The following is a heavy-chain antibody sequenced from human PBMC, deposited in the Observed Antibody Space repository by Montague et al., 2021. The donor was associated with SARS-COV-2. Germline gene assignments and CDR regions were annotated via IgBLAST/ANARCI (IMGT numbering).Heavy chain of an antibody. V-gene: IGHV3-48*03. Sequence: SLRLSCAASGFTFSYFEMNWVRQAPGKGLEWISYISGAGTTIYYADSVKGRFTISRDNAKNSLYLQMNSLRAEDTAVYYCARDLVVTDEIPDYWGQGTLVTVSS. D-gene: IGHD3-16*02. CDR3: ARDLVVTDEIPDY. J-gene: IGHJ4*02. CDR1: GFTFSYFE. CDR2: ISGAGTTI.